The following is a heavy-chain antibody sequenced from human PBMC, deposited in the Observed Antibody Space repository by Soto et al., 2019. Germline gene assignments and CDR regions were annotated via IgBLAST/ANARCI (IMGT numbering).Heavy chain of an antibody. V-gene: IGHV1-46*01. Sequence: GASVKVSCKASGYTFTSYAMNWVRQAPGQGLEWMGIINPSGGSTSYAQKFQGRVTMTRDTSTSTVYMELSSLRSEDTAVYYCAREGEYCSGGSCTRKYGMDVWGQGTTVTVSS. D-gene: IGHD2-15*01. CDR2: INPSGGST. CDR1: GYTFTSYA. CDR3: AREGEYCSGGSCTRKYGMDV. J-gene: IGHJ6*02.